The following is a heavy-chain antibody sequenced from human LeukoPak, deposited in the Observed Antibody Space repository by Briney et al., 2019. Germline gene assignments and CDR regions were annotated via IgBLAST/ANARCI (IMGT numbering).Heavy chain of an antibody. CDR3: ARDENSSGWYGEDFDY. CDR2: IWYDGSNK. J-gene: IGHJ4*02. CDR1: GFTFSSYG. D-gene: IGHD6-19*01. V-gene: IGHV3-33*01. Sequence: GRSLRLSCAASGFTFSSYGMHWVRQAPGKGLEWVAVIWYDGSNKYYADSAKGRFTISRDNSKNTLYLQMNSLRAEDTAVYYCARDENSSGWYGEDFDYWGQGTLVTVSS.